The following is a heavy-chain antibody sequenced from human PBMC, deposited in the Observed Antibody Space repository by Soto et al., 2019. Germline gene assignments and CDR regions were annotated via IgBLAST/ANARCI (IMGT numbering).Heavy chain of an antibody. J-gene: IGHJ4*02. CDR1: GFTFSSYW. CDR2: IKQDGSEK. V-gene: IGHV3-7*03. CDR3: ARPSYSGYDPFDY. Sequence: GGSLRLSCAASGFTFSSYWMSWVRQAPGKGLEWVANIKQDGSEKYYVDSVKGRFTISRDNAKNSLYLQMNSLRAEDTAVYYCARPSYSGYDPFDYWGQGTQVTVSS. D-gene: IGHD5-12*01.